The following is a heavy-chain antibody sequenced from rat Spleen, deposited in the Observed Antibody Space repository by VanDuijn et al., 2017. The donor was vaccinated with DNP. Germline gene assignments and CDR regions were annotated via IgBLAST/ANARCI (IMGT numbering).Heavy chain of an antibody. V-gene: IGHV5S13*01. J-gene: IGHJ3*01. CDR1: GLTFSNYG. CDR3: TIAYNSGFAY. D-gene: IGHD4-3*01. Sequence: EVQLVESGGGLVQPGRSLKLSCAASGLTFSNYGMAWVRQSPTTGLDWVASISTGGGDTYYRDFVKGRFTISRDNAKSTLYLQMDSLRSEDTATYYCTIAYNSGFAYWGQGTLVTVSS. CDR2: ISTGGGDT.